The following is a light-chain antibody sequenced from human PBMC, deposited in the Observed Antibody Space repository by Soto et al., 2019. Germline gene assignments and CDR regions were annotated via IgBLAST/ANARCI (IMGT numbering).Light chain of an antibody. CDR2: ADS. CDR3: QQRYNWPIT. J-gene: IGKJ5*01. Sequence: IVLTQSPATLSLSPGETATLSCRASQSVSCYMGWYQQKPGQAPRLLIYADSNRATGIPARFSGSGSGTDFTLTISSLEPEDFSVYYCQQRYNWPITFGQGTRLEI. V-gene: IGKV3-11*01. CDR1: QSVSCY.